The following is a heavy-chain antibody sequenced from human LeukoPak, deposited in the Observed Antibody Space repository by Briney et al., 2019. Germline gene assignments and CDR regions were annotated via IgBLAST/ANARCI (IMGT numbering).Heavy chain of an antibody. D-gene: IGHD2-15*01. J-gene: IGHJ4*02. V-gene: IGHV4-4*07. CDR3: ARGVKCSGGSCYYFDY. CDR1: GGSISSYY. Sequence: SETLSLTCTVSGGSISSYYWSWIRQPAGKGLEWIGRTYTSGSTNYNPSLKSRVTMSVDTSKNQFSLKLSSVTAADTAVYYCARGVKCSGGSCYYFDYWGQGTLVTVSS. CDR2: TYTSGST.